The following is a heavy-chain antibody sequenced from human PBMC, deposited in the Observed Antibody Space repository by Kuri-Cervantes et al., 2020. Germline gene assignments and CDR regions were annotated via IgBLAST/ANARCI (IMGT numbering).Heavy chain of an antibody. CDR1: GLTFSNYE. D-gene: IGHD3-10*01. V-gene: IGHV3-48*03. Sequence: GESLKISCAASGLTFSNYEMSWVRQTPRKGLEWVSYINPIGSRVVYADSVKGRFTISRDNAKNSLYLQMNSLRAEDTAVYYCARDAEATYGSGSPFDYWGQGTLVTVSS. CDR3: ARDAEATYGSGSPFDY. CDR2: INPIGSRV. J-gene: IGHJ4*02.